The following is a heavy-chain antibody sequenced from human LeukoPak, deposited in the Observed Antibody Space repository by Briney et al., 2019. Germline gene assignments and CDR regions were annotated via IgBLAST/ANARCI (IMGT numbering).Heavy chain of an antibody. D-gene: IGHD3-9*01. CDR3: ARGKTDNDILTGYSA. J-gene: IGHJ5*02. Sequence: SETLSLTCTVSGVSISSGGYYWNWICQHPGKGLEWIGYIYYSGTTYYNPSLKSRVTISVDTSKNQLSLKLSSVTAADTAVYYCARGKTDNDILTGYSAWGQGTLVTVSS. V-gene: IGHV4-31*03. CDR1: GVSISSGGYY. CDR2: IYYSGTT.